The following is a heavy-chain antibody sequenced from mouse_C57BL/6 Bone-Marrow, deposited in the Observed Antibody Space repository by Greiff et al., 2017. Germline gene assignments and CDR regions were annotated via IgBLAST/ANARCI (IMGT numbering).Heavy chain of an antibody. CDR3: ARKGDSSGYWFAY. D-gene: IGHD3-2*02. J-gene: IGHJ3*01. CDR2: IYPGSGST. V-gene: IGHV1-55*01. CDR1: GYTFTSYW. Sequence: QVQLQQPGAELVKPGASVKMSCKASGYTFTSYWITWVKQRPGQGLEWIGDIYPGSGSTNYNEKFKSKATLTVDTSSSTAYMQLSSLTSEDSAVYYCARKGDSSGYWFAYWGQVTLVTVSA.